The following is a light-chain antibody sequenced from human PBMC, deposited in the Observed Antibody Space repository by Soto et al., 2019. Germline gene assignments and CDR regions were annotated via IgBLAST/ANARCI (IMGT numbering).Light chain of an antibody. CDR2: KAS. Sequence: DIQMTQSPSTPSVSVGDRVTITCRASQSISSWLAWYQQKPGKAPKLLIYKASSLESGVPSRFSGSGSGTEFTLTISSLQPDDFATYYCQQYNSYWTFGQGTKVEIK. CDR3: QQYNSYWT. CDR1: QSISSW. V-gene: IGKV1-5*03. J-gene: IGKJ1*01.